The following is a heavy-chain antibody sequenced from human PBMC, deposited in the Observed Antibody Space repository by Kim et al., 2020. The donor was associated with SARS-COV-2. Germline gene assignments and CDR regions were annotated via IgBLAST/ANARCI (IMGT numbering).Heavy chain of an antibody. V-gene: IGHV4-39*01. Sequence: SETLSLTCTVSGDSIRINTYYWGWIRQSPGKGLEWIGAIKDGGNTYYNPSLKSRLGVTVDTSKNQFSLKLSSVTAADTAVYYCARRSLPENYFDFWDQGSLVTVSS. CDR1: GDSIRINTYY. CDR2: IKDGGNT. D-gene: IGHD3-10*01. CDR3: ARRSLPENYFDF. J-gene: IGHJ4*02.